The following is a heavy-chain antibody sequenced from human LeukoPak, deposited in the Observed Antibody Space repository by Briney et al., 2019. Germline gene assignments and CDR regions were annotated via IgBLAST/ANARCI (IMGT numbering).Heavy chain of an antibody. V-gene: IGHV3-15*01. J-gene: IGHJ4*02. CDR3: TTLNDYGDTPLDY. Sequence: GGSLRLSCAASGFTFSSYSMNWVRQAPGKGLEWVGRIKSKTDGGTTDYAAPVKGRFTISRDDSKNTLYLQMNSLKTEDTAVYYCTTLNDYGDTPLDYWGQGTLVTVSS. CDR2: IKSKTDGGTT. D-gene: IGHD4-17*01. CDR1: GFTFSSYS.